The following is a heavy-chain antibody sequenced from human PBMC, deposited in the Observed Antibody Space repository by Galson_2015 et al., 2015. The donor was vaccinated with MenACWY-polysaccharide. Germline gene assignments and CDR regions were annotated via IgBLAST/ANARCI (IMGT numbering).Heavy chain of an antibody. CDR2: ISYDESIK. J-gene: IGHJ4*02. D-gene: IGHD6-25*01. Sequence: SLRLSCAASGFTFSSYGMHWVRQAPGKELEWVAIISYDESIKYYADSVRGRFTISRDNSKNTLYLQMNSLRAEDTAVYYCAKDRLGHWAFDYWGQGTLVTVSS. V-gene: IGHV3-30*18. CDR3: AKDRLGHWAFDY. CDR1: GFTFSSYG.